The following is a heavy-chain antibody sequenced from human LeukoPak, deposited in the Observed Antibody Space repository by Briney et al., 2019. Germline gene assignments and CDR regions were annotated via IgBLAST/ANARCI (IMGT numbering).Heavy chain of an antibody. D-gene: IGHD3-10*01. Sequence: GASVRVSCKASGYTFTGYYMHWVRQAPGQGLEWMGWINPNSGGTNYAQKFQGRVAMTRDTSISTAYMELSRLRSDDTAVYYCASVLLWFGEEDYWGQGTLVTVSS. V-gene: IGHV1-2*02. CDR3: ASVLLWFGEEDY. CDR2: INPNSGGT. J-gene: IGHJ4*02. CDR1: GYTFTGYY.